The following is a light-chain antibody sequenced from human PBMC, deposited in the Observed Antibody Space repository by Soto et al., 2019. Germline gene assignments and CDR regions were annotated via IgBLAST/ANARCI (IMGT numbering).Light chain of an antibody. CDR3: WSYAGSYTYV. CDR2: DVS. V-gene: IGLV2-11*01. J-gene: IGLJ1*01. CDR1: SSDVGGYNY. Sequence: QSALTQPRSVSGSPGQSVTISCTGTSSDVGGYNYVSWYQQHPGKAPKLMIYDVSKRPSGVPDCFSGSKSGNTASLTISGLQAEDEAEYYCWSYAGSYTYVFGTGTKVTVL.